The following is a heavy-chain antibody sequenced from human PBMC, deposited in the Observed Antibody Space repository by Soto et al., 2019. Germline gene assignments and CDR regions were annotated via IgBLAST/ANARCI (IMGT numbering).Heavy chain of an antibody. CDR3: ARDLVLSGSYHDYYYYGMDV. Sequence: SVKVSCKASGGTFSSYAISWVRQAPGQGLEWMGGIIPIFGTANYAQKFQGRVTITADESTSTAYMELSSLRSEDTAVYYCARDLVLSGSYHDYYYYGMDVWGQGTTVTVSS. J-gene: IGHJ6*02. CDR1: GGTFSSYA. D-gene: IGHD3-10*01. V-gene: IGHV1-69*13. CDR2: IIPIFGTA.